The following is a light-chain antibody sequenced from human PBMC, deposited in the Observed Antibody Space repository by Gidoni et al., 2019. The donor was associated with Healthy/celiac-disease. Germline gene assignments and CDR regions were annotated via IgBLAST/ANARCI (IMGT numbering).Light chain of an antibody. Sequence: DIKMTEYPSSMSASVGARVTSTCRARQSISSYLNCYQQKPGKAPKPLIYAASSLQSGVPSRFSSSRSAAEFSLTISSLLPYEFAIDYYRQSYSTPQTFGQGTKVEIK. J-gene: IGKJ1*01. V-gene: IGKV1-39*01. CDR2: AAS. CDR3: RQSYSTPQT. CDR1: QSISSY.